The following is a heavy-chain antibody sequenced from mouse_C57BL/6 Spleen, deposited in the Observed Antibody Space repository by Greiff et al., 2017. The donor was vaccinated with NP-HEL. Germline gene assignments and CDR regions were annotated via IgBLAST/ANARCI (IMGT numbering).Heavy chain of an antibody. J-gene: IGHJ2*01. CDR1: GYTFTSYW. CDR3: AIITTVVIPFDY. Sequence: QVQLQQPGAELVKPGASVKVSCKASGYTFTSYWMHWVKQRPGQGLEWIGRLHPSDSDTNYNQKFKGKATLTVDKSSSTAYMQLSSLTSEDSAVYYCAIITTVVIPFDYWGQGTTLTVSS. CDR2: LHPSDSDT. D-gene: IGHD1-1*01. V-gene: IGHV1-74*01.